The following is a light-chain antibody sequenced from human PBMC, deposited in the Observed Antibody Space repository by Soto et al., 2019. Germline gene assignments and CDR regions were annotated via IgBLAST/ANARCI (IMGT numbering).Light chain of an antibody. V-gene: IGKV3-20*01. Sequence: EIVLTQSPGTLSLSPGERATLSCGASQSLSSNSLAWYQQKPGQAPRLLIYGASSRATGIPDRFSGSGSGTEFTLTISRLEPYDFAVYYCQQYGTSPYTFGQGTKLEIK. J-gene: IGKJ2*01. CDR1: QSLSSNS. CDR2: GAS. CDR3: QQYGTSPYT.